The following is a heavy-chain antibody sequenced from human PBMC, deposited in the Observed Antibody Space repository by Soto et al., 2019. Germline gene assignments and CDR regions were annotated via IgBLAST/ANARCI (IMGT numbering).Heavy chain of an antibody. CDR1: GFTFSDYY. CDR3: ARQLYDFWSGWLDV. J-gene: IGHJ6*02. CDR2: ISSSGSTI. Sequence: GGSLRLSCAASGFTFSDYYMSWIRQAPGKGLEWVSYISSSGSTIYYADSVKGRFTISRDNAKNSLYLQMNGLRAEDTAVYYCARQLYDFWSGWLDVWGQGTTVTVSS. D-gene: IGHD3-3*01. V-gene: IGHV3-11*01.